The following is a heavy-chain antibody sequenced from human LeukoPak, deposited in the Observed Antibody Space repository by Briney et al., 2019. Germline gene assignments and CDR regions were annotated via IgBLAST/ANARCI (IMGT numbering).Heavy chain of an antibody. CDR3: ARAYTWIQLWLLGY. Sequence: ASVKVPCKASGYTFTGYYMHWVRQAPGQGLEWMGWINPNSGGTNYAQKFQGRVTMTRDTSISTAYMELSRLRSDDTAVYYCARAYTWIQLWLLGYWGQGTLVTVSS. J-gene: IGHJ4*02. CDR2: INPNSGGT. D-gene: IGHD5-18*01. V-gene: IGHV1-2*02. CDR1: GYTFTGYY.